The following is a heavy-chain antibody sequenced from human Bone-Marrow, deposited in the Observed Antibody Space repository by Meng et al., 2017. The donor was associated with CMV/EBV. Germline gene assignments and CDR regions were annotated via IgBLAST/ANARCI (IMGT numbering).Heavy chain of an antibody. J-gene: IGHJ3*02. CDR3: ASTASSGGAFAI. CDR2: ISAYNGNT. CDR1: GYTFTSYG. Sequence: ASVKVSCKASGYTFTSYGISWVRQAPGQGLEWMGWISAYNGNTNYAQKLQGRVTMTTDTSTSTAYMELRSLRSDDTAVYYCASTASSGGAFAIWGQGKMVNVSS. V-gene: IGHV1-18*01. D-gene: IGHD6-6*01.